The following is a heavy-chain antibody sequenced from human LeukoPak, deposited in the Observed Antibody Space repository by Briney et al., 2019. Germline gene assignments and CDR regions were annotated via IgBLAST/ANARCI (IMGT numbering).Heavy chain of an antibody. Sequence: QPGGSLRLSCAASGFTFSSYGMHWVRQAPGKGLEWVAVISSDESSENYADSVEGRFTISRDNSKNTLYLQMNSLRAEDTAVYYYASPIAIDNDGDAFDIWGQGTMVTVSS. CDR2: ISSDESSE. V-gene: IGHV3-30*03. D-gene: IGHD2-21*01. CDR1: GFTFSSYG. J-gene: IGHJ3*02. CDR3: ASPIAIDNDGDAFDI.